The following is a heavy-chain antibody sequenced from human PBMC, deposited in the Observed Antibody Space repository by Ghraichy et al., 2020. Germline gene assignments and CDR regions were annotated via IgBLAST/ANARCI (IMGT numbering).Heavy chain of an antibody. V-gene: IGHV1-69*13. Sequence: SSVKVSCKASGDIFSSYSISWVRQAPGQGLEWMGRIISVFGTTNYAQKFQGRVTITADEPTGTAYMELSSLRSEDTAIYYCAGAAYSTSIAFDIWGQGTMVTVSS. J-gene: IGHJ3*02. CDR2: IISVFGTT. CDR1: GDIFSSYS. CDR3: AGAAYSTSIAFDI. D-gene: IGHD6-6*01.